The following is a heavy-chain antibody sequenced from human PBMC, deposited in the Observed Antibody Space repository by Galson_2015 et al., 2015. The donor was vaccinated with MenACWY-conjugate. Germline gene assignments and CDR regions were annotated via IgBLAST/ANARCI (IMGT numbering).Heavy chain of an antibody. CDR1: GFTFNTYW. V-gene: IGHV3-7*03. D-gene: IGHD6-19*01. CDR2: IKGDGSVT. Sequence: SLRLSCAASGFTFNTYWMDWVRQAPGKGLEWVANIKGDGSVTHYVESVEGRFTIPRDNAKNSLHLQMNNLRAEDTATYYCAGDLTPYSSVWLDAFDFWGQGTMVFVSS. CDR3: AGDLTPYSSVWLDAFDF. J-gene: IGHJ3*01.